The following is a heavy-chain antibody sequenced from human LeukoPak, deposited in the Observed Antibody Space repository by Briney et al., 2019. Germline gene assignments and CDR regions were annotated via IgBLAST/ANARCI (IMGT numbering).Heavy chain of an antibody. J-gene: IGHJ4*02. CDR3: ARLSKYYYGSGTVIDY. CDR2: INHSGST. D-gene: IGHD3-10*01. CDR1: GGSFSGYY. Sequence: SETLSLTCAVYGGSFSGYYWSWIRQPPGKGLEWIGEINHSGSTNYNPSLKSRATISLDASKNQFSLKLSSVTAADTAVYYCARLSKYYYGSGTVIDYWGQGTLVTVSS. V-gene: IGHV4-34*01.